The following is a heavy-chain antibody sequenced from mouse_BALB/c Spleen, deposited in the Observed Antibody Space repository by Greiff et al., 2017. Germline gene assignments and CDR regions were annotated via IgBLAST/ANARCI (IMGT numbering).Heavy chain of an antibody. Sequence: DVKLVESGGGLVQPGGSLRLSCATSGFTFTDYYMSWVRQPPGKALEWLGFIRNKANGYTTEYSASVKGRFTISRDNSQSILYLQMNTLRAEDSATYYCARDRSSFAYWGQGTLVTVSA. J-gene: IGHJ3*01. CDR2: IRNKANGYTT. CDR1: GFTFTDYY. D-gene: IGHD1-3*01. V-gene: IGHV7-3*02. CDR3: ARDRSSFAY.